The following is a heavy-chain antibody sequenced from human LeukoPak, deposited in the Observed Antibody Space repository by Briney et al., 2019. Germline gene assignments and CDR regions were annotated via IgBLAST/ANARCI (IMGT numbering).Heavy chain of an antibody. CDR2: ISSSRNTI. D-gene: IGHD2-2*02. J-gene: IGHJ4*02. Sequence: PGGSLRLSCAASGFTFSSYSMNWVRQAPGKGLEWVSYISSSRNTIYHADSVKGRFTISRDNAKNSLFLQMNSLRAEDTAVYYCARSVVPAAIRVGFDYWGQGTLVTVSP. CDR3: ARSVVPAAIRVGFDY. CDR1: GFTFSSYS. V-gene: IGHV3-48*04.